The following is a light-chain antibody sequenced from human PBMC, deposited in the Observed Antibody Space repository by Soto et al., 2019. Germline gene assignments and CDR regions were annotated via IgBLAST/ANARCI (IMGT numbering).Light chain of an antibody. Sequence: QSALTQPPSVSAAPGQTVTISCSGSSSNIGSNSVSWYQQFPGTAPKPLIHEDNKRPSGIPERFSGSKSGTSASLGITGLQTGDEADYYCGAWDSSLTAGQFGGGTKLTVL. J-gene: IGLJ2*01. CDR2: EDN. CDR3: GAWDSSLTAGQ. CDR1: SSNIGSNS. V-gene: IGLV1-51*01.